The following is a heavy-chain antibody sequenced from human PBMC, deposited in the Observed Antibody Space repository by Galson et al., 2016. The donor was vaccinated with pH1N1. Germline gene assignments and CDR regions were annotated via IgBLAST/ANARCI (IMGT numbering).Heavy chain of an antibody. CDR1: GYTFTGNY. V-gene: IGHV1-2*06. D-gene: IGHD2/OR15-2a*01. CDR2: IHPDRGDT. Sequence: SVKVSCKASGYTFTGNYMHWLRQAPGQGLEWMGRIHPDRGDTNYVQNFQGRVTMTMAPSISTVYMAVNRLTSYDTAVYYCASGVPHSNTLFGTYQWFDSWGQGTLVTVSS. J-gene: IGHJ5*01. CDR3: ASGVPHSNTLFGTYQWFDS.